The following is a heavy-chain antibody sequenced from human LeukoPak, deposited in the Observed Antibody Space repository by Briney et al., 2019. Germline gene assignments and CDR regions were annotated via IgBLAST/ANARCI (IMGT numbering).Heavy chain of an antibody. J-gene: IGHJ1*01. CDR3: AKVPDIVVVPAIPEGYFQH. V-gene: IGHV3-21*01. CDR2: ISSSSSYI. Sequence: GGSLRLSCAASGFTFSSYSMNWVRQAPGKGLEWVSSISSSSSYIYYADSVKGRFTISRDNAKNSLYLQMNSLRAEDTAVYYCAKVPDIVVVPAIPEGYFQHWGQGTLVTVSS. CDR1: GFTFSSYS. D-gene: IGHD2-2*01.